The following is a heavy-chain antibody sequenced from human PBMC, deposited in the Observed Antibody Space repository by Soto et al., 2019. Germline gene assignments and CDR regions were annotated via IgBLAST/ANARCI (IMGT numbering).Heavy chain of an antibody. CDR1: GFIVSSNQ. J-gene: IGHJ4*02. Sequence: GGSLRLSCVASGFIVSSNQMSWVRQTPGKGLEWVSVIYSGHTTYYADSVEGRFTISRDDSKNTLYLQMNSLRVEDTAVYYCVRGPSDHKLRLVEWPYGDYWGQGALVTVSS. V-gene: IGHV3-53*01. CDR2: IYSGHTT. D-gene: IGHD3-3*01. CDR3: VRGPSDHKLRLVEWPYGDY.